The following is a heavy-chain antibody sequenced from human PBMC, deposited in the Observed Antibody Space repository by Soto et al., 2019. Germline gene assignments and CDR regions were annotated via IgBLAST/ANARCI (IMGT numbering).Heavy chain of an antibody. J-gene: IGHJ4*02. D-gene: IGHD2-15*01. CDR1: GFTFYTYA. CDR2: ITDTGVGT. V-gene: IGHV3-23*01. CDR3: AKHTPVVMFLFDS. Sequence: EVQLLESGGTLVQPGGSLRLSCTASGFTFYTYAMTWVRQAPGKGLEWVSSITDTGVGTYYADSVKGRFTISRDNSKNTLYLQMNSLRTDDSAVYYCAKHTPVVMFLFDSWGRGTLVTVSS.